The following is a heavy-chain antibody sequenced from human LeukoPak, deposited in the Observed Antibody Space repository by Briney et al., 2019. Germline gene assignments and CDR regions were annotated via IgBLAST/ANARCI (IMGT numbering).Heavy chain of an antibody. V-gene: IGHV4-39*07. D-gene: IGHD2-2*01. Sequence: PSETLSLTCTVSGGSISSSSYCWGWIRQPPGKGLEWIGSIYYSGSTYYNPSFKSRVTISVDTSKNQFSLKLSSVTAADTAVYYCARGRAEDIVVVPAAAAQSYFDYWGQGTLVTVSS. J-gene: IGHJ4*02. CDR1: GGSISSSSYC. CDR2: IYYSGST. CDR3: ARGRAEDIVVVPAAAAQSYFDY.